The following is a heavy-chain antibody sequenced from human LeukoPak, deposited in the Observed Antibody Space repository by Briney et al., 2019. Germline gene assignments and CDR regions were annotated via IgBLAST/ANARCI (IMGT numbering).Heavy chain of an antibody. CDR2: ISTSGST. Sequence: SETLSHTCTDSGGSISSYYWSGIRQPAGKGLESIGHISTSGSTNYNPSLKSRVTMSVDTSKNQFSLKLSSVTAADTAVYYCARVRYSDSSVLTRKRSYYFDYWGQGTLVTVSS. CDR3: ARVRYSDSSVLTRKRSYYFDY. CDR1: GGSISSYY. J-gene: IGHJ4*02. V-gene: IGHV4-4*07. D-gene: IGHD3-22*01.